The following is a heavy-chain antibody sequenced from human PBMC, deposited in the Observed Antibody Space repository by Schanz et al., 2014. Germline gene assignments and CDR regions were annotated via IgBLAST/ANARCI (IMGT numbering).Heavy chain of an antibody. CDR1: GYTFTGHH. CDR2: INPSGGST. V-gene: IGHV1-46*01. D-gene: IGHD4-17*01. Sequence: QVQLVQSGAEVKKPGASVKVSCKASGYTFTGHHMHWVRQAPGQGLEWMGMINPSGGSTTYAQKFQGRVTMTRDTSMSTAYMELNSLTSEDTAVYYCARGYGDSPTDFWGQGTLVTVSS. J-gene: IGHJ4*02. CDR3: ARGYGDSPTDF.